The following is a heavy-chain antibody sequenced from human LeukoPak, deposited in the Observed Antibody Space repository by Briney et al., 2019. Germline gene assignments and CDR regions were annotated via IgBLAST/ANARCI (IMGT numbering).Heavy chain of an antibody. D-gene: IGHD3-22*01. CDR1: GGSISSYY. Sequence: SETLSLTCTVSGGSISSYYWSWIRQPPGKGLEWIGYIYYSGSTYYNPSIKSRVTISVDTSKNQFSLKLSSVTAANTAVYYCARRVGGYDSSGYWVFDYWGQGTLVTVSS. CDR2: IYYSGST. J-gene: IGHJ4*02. CDR3: ARRVGGYDSSGYWVFDY. V-gene: IGHV4-59*08.